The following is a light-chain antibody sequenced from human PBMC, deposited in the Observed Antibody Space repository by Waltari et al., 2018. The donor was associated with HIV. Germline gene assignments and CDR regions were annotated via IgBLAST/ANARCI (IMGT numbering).Light chain of an antibody. Sequence: DNGMTQSPDSLAVSLGERTTISCRSSQSVFYTYNNKDDVAWYQHKPGQPPKLLIYWAFIRESGVPERFSGSGSGTDFTLAISGVHAEDAAVYYCQHYFYSPQTFGQGTKVDIK. V-gene: IGKV4-1*01. CDR3: QHYFYSPQT. CDR2: WAF. CDR1: QSVFYTYNNKDD. J-gene: IGKJ1*01.